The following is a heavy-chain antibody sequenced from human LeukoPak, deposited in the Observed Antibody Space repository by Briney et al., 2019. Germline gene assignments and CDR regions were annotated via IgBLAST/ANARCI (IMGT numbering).Heavy chain of an antibody. V-gene: IGHV3-15*01. J-gene: IGHJ4*02. Sequence: GGSLRLSCTASAFTFNNFPMHWVRQAPGKGLEWLARIKSRSDGGTIDYAGPVKGRFTISRDDSKSTLYLQMNSLQIEDTAMYYCTTDPRQWGQGTLVTVSS. CDR2: IKSRSDGGTI. CDR3: TTDPRQ. CDR1: AFTFNNFP. D-gene: IGHD6-25*01.